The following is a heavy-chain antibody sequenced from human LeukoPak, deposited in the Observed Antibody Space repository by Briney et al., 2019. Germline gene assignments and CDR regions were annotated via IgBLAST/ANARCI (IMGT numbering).Heavy chain of an antibody. CDR2: INPNSGGT. Sequence: ASVKASCKASGYTFTGYYMHWVRQAPGQGLEWMGWINPNSGGTNYAQKFQGWVTMTRDTSTSTVYMELSSLRSEDTAVYYCARDTSGGYNWFDPWGQGTLVTVSS. D-gene: IGHD3-10*01. CDR3: ARDTSGGYNWFDP. CDR1: GYTFTGYY. J-gene: IGHJ5*02. V-gene: IGHV1-2*04.